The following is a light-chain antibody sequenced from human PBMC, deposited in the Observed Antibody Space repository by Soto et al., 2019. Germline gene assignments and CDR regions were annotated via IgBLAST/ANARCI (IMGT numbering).Light chain of an antibody. V-gene: IGKV3-11*01. CDR1: QSINTF. CDR2: DAS. Sequence: EVLLTQSPATLSVSPGESVTLSCRASQSINTFLAWYQQKPGQAPRLLIYDASSRAAGVPARFSGRGSGTDFTLTINSLEPEDFAVYHCQQRSIWPLTFGGGTRV. CDR3: QQRSIWPLT. J-gene: IGKJ4*01.